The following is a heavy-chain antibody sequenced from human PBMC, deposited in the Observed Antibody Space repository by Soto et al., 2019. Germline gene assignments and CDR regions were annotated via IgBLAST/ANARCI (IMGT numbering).Heavy chain of an antibody. D-gene: IGHD1-1*01. CDR2: IYTAGPT. V-gene: IGHV3-53*01. J-gene: IGHJ5*02. Sequence: GGSLRLSCAASGFTVSNYYMSWVRQAPGRGLQWVSVIYTAGPTYYADSVKGRFTISRDESKNTLYFQMDNLRAEDTATYYCARGKSRDAYNPLDPWGQGTLVTVSS. CDR3: ARGKSRDAYNPLDP. CDR1: GFTVSNYY.